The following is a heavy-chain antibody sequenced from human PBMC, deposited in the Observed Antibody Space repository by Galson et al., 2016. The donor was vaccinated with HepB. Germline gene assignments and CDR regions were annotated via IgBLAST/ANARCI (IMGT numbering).Heavy chain of an antibody. CDR1: GYTFTRYY. D-gene: IGHD1-14*01. J-gene: IGHJ4*02. V-gene: IGHV1-46*01. Sequence: SVKVSCKASGYTFTRYYIQWVRQAPGQGLEWMGMINPSGGSTNYAQKFQGRVTMTRNTSISTAFMELSSLTSEDTAIYYCARGIRNLLYSDYWAQGTLVTVSS. CDR2: INPSGGST. CDR3: ARGIRNLLYSDY.